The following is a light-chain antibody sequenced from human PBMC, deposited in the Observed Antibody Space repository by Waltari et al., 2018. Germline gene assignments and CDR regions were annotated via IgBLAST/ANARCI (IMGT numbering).Light chain of an antibody. CDR2: ELR. J-gene: IGLJ1*01. Sequence: QSALTQPASVSGSPGQSISISCTGTSSDVGGYNYVSWYQQHPGKAPKLMIYELRNRPSWFSNRFSGSKSGTTASLTISGLQAEDEADSYCSSYTSSSTYVFGTGTKVTVL. CDR1: SSDVGGYNY. CDR3: SSYTSSSTYV. V-gene: IGLV2-14*01.